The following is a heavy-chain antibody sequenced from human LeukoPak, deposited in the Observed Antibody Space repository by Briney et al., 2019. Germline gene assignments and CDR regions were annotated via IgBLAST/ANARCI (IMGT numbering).Heavy chain of an antibody. CDR3: ARAEYYGSGSYFTESYYYMDV. CDR2: MNPNSGNT. V-gene: IGHV1-8*01. CDR1: GYTFTSYD. J-gene: IGHJ6*03. D-gene: IGHD3-10*01. Sequence: GASVKVSCKASGYTFTSYDINWVRQATGQGLEWMGWMNPNSGNTGYGQRFQGRVTITRNTSISTAYMELSSLRSDDTAVYFCARAEYYGSGSYFTESYYYMDVWGKGTTVTVSS.